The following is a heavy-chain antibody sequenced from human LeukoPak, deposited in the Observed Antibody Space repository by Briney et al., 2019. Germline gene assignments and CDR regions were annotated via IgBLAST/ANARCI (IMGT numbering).Heavy chain of an antibody. CDR1: GFTFSSYA. V-gene: IGHV3-23*01. Sequence: GGSLRLSCAASGFTFSSYAMSWVRQAPGKGLEWVPAISGSGGSTYYADSVKGRFTISRDNSKNTLYLQMNSLRAEDTAVYYCAKALGYCSSTSCYQSWFDPWGQGTLVTVSS. J-gene: IGHJ5*02. CDR2: ISGSGGST. CDR3: AKALGYCSSTSCYQSWFDP. D-gene: IGHD2-2*01.